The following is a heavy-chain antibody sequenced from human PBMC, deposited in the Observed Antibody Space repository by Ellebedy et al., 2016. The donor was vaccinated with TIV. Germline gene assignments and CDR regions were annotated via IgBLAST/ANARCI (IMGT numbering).Heavy chain of an antibody. CDR3: ARMPIQSNSFGWFDP. Sequence: MPSETLSLTCTVSGGSVSSGDYCWAWIRQPPGPGLEWIAYTSNSWLTNYNPSLKTRVTISLDTSKDQFSLDLSSVTAADTALYFCARMPIQSNSFGWFDPWGQGALVTVSS. CDR2: TSNSWLT. J-gene: IGHJ5*02. V-gene: IGHV4-61*08. D-gene: IGHD6-6*01. CDR1: GGSVSSGDYC.